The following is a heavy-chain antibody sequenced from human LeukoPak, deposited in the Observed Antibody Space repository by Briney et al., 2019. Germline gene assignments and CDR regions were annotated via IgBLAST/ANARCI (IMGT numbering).Heavy chain of an antibody. J-gene: IGHJ4*02. CDR3: ARVGYYDSSGYYYAEPGGFDY. D-gene: IGHD3-22*01. CDR1: GFTFSSYS. V-gene: IGHV3-23*01. Sequence: GGSLRLSCAVSGFTFSSYSMNWVRQAPGKGLEWVSAISGSGGSTYYADSVKGRFTISRDNSKNTLYLQMNSLRAEDTAVYYCARVGYYDSSGYYYAEPGGFDYWGQGTLVTVSS. CDR2: ISGSGGST.